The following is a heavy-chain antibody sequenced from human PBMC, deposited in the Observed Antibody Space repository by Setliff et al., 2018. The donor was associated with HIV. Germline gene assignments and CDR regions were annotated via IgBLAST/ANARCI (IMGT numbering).Heavy chain of an antibody. CDR1: GGTFSSYP. D-gene: IGHD6-13*01. V-gene: IGHV1-24*01. CDR3: ATDPGYSSTWYSESFQH. Sequence: ASVKVSCKASGGTFSSYPISWVRQAPGQGLEWMASFDPEDGETFYAQKFQGRLTMTEDTSTDTAYMELSSLRSDDTAMYYCATDPGYSSTWYSESFQHWGQGTEVTVSS. CDR2: FDPEDGET. J-gene: IGHJ1*01.